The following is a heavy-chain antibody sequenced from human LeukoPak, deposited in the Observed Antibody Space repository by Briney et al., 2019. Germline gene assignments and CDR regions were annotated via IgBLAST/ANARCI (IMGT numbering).Heavy chain of an antibody. V-gene: IGHV4-59*02. CDR1: VNSVDNYY. CDR2: IFYSGST. D-gene: IGHD2/OR15-2a*01. Sequence: SETQSLTCCLSVNSVDNYYARCLRHSREGGWEWVGYIFYSGSTDYSPSVKGRVTISGDTSKNKLYLQLRSVSAEDTADYYCARGRARDGTFPWLDYWGQGTLVVVSS. J-gene: IGHJ4*02. CDR3: ARGRARDGTFPWLDY.